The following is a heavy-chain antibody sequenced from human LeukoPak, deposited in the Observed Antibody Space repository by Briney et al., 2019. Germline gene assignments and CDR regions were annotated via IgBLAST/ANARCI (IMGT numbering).Heavy chain of an antibody. CDR3: ARHGTGITMVRGVITRSYYYYYYMDV. J-gene: IGHJ6*03. Sequence: PSETLSLTCAVYGGSFSGYYWSWIRQPPGKGLEWIGEINHSGSTNYNPSLKSRVTISVDTSKNQFSLKLSSVTAADTAVYYCARHGTGITMVRGVITRSYYYYYYMDVWGKGTTVTVSS. V-gene: IGHV4-34*01. D-gene: IGHD3-10*01. CDR2: INHSGST. CDR1: GGSFSGYY.